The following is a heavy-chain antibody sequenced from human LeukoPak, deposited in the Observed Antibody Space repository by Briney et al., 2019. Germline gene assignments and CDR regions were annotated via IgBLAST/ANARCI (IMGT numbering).Heavy chain of an antibody. CDR3: ARNQQAYCGGDCYQYYFDY. J-gene: IGHJ4*02. Sequence: SVKVSCKASGGTFSSYAISWLRQAPGQGLEWMGGIIPIFGTANYAQKFQGRVTITADESTSTAYMELSSLRSEDTAVYYCARNQQAYCGGDCYQYYFDYWGQGTLVTVSS. CDR2: IIPIFGTA. CDR1: GGTFSSYA. V-gene: IGHV1-69*13. D-gene: IGHD2-21*01.